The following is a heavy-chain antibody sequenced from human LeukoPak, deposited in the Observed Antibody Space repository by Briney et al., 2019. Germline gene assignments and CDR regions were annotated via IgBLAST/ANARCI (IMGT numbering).Heavy chain of an antibody. CDR2: INHSGST. V-gene: IGHV4-34*01. CDR1: GGSFSGYY. D-gene: IGHD3-10*01. CDR3: ARERRITMVRGVIITGWFDP. Sequence: PSETLPLTCAVYGGSFSGYYWSWIRQPPGKGLEWIGEINHSGSTNYNPSLKSRVTISVDTSKNQFSLKLSSVTAADTAVYYCARERRITMVRGVIITGWFDPWGQGTLVTVSS. J-gene: IGHJ5*02.